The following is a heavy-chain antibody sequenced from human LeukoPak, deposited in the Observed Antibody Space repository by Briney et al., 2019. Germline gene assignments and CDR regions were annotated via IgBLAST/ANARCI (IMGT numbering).Heavy chain of an antibody. CDR1: GFTFSSYA. CDR2: ISGSGGST. D-gene: IGHD6-13*01. CDR3: AKVRSRIAAAGTSVYYFDY. V-gene: IGHV3-23*01. Sequence: GGSLRLSCAASGFTFSSYAMSWVRQAPGKGLEWVSAISGSGGSTYYADSVKGRFTISRDNSKNTLYLQMNSLRAEDPAVYYCAKVRSRIAAAGTSVYYFDYWGQGTLVTVSS. J-gene: IGHJ4*02.